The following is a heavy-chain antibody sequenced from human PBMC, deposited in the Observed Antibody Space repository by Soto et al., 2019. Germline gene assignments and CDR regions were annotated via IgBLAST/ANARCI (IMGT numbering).Heavy chain of an antibody. J-gene: IGHJ3*02. CDR2: IIPILGLA. CDR3: ATFAYGDGDNDAFDT. V-gene: IGHV1-69*02. CDR1: GGTFSSST. Sequence: QVQLVQSGAEMKKPGSSVKVSCKASGGTFSSSTLTWVRQAPGQGLEWMGKIIPILGLASYAQKFQGRVTITSDKSTRTAYMELGSLGSEDTAVYYCATFAYGDGDNDAFDTWGQGTMVTVSS. D-gene: IGHD4-17*01.